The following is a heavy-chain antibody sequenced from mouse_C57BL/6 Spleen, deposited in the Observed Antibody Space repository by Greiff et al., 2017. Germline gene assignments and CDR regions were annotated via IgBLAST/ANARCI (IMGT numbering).Heavy chain of an antibody. CDR3: ARDGNSAWFAY. Sequence: VKLQQPGAELVKPGASVKLSCKASGYTFTSYWMHWVKQRPGQGLEWIGMIHPNSGSTNYNEKFKSKATLTVDKSSSTAYMQLSSLTSEDSAVYYCARDGNSAWFAYWGQGTLVTVSA. CDR1: GYTFTSYW. J-gene: IGHJ3*01. V-gene: IGHV1-64*01. CDR2: IHPNSGST. D-gene: IGHD2-1*01.